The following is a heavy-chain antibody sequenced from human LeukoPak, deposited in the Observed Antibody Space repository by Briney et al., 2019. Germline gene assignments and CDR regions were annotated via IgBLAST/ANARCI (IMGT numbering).Heavy chain of an antibody. CDR1: GGSISSYY. CDR3: ARGGGRQLATSHSYFDY. J-gene: IGHJ4*02. CDR2: IYTSGST. D-gene: IGHD2-15*01. V-gene: IGHV4-4*07. Sequence: SETLSLTCTVSGGSISSYYWSWIRQPAGKGLEWIGRIYTSGSTNYNPSLKSRVTMSVDTSKNQFSLELSSVTAADTAVYYCARGGGRQLATSHSYFDYWGQGTLVTVSS.